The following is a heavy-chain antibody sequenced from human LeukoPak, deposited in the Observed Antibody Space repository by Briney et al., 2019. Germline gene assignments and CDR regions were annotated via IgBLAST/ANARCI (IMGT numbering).Heavy chain of an antibody. Sequence: PGRSLRLSCAASGFTLNKYGMHWVRQAPGKGLEWVTFLSYDGSYQYYADSLKGRFTVSGDTSKNTLYLQMDSLKTEDTAVYYCAKDRGRYCSGGSCDADSWGRGDLVIVSS. CDR2: LSYDGSYQ. V-gene: IGHV3-30*18. CDR1: GFTLNKYG. D-gene: IGHD2-15*01. J-gene: IGHJ5*02. CDR3: AKDRGRYCSGGSCDADS.